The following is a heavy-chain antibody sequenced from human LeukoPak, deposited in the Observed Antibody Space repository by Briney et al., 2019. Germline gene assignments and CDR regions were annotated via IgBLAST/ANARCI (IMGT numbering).Heavy chain of an antibody. CDR3: ARGLSGYHNT. V-gene: IGHV3-64*01. J-gene: IGHJ4*02. D-gene: IGHD5-12*01. Sequence: PGGSLRLSCAASGFTFSSYAMHWVRQAPGKGLEYVSAISSNGGSTYYANSVKGRFTISRDNSKNTLYLQMGSLRAEDMAVYYCARGLSGYHNTGGQGTLVTVSS. CDR2: ISSNGGST. CDR1: GFTFSSYA.